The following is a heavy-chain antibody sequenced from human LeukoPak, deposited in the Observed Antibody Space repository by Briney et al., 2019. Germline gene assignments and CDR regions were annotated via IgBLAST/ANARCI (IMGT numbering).Heavy chain of an antibody. J-gene: IGHJ6*03. Sequence: SVKVSCKASGGTFSSYAISWVRQAPGQGLEWMGGIIPIFGTANYAQKFQGRVTITTDESTSTAYMELSSLRSEDTAVYYCARGPNIAAAFMDVWGKGTTVTVSS. CDR2: IIPIFGTA. D-gene: IGHD6-13*01. CDR3: ARGPNIAAAFMDV. CDR1: GGTFSSYA. V-gene: IGHV1-69*05.